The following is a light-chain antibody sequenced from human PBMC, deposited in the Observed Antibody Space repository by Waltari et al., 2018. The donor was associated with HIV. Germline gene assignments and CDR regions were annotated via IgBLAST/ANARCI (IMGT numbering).Light chain of an antibody. CDR3: QQYGSSPLFT. Sequence: EIVLTQSPGPLSLSPGERGTLSCRASHIVGGNSLAWYQQKPGQAPRLLIYGASSRATGIPDRFSGSGSGTDFTLTISRLEPEDFAVYYCQQYGSSPLFTFGPGTKVDIK. J-gene: IGKJ3*01. CDR2: GAS. CDR1: HIVGGNS. V-gene: IGKV3-20*01.